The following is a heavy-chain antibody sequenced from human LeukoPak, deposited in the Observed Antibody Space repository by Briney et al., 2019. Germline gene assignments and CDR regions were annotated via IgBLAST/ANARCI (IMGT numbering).Heavy chain of an antibody. D-gene: IGHD3-16*01. CDR1: GFTFSSYA. V-gene: IGHV3-23*01. CDR2: STGSGGST. Sequence: GGSLRLSCAASGFTFSSYAMNWVRQAPVKGLEWVSCSTGSGGSTYYADSVKGRFTISRDNSKNTLFLQMNSLRADDTAVYYCAKSLGSLPSDFDYWGQGALVTVSS. CDR3: AKSLGSLPSDFDY. J-gene: IGHJ4*02.